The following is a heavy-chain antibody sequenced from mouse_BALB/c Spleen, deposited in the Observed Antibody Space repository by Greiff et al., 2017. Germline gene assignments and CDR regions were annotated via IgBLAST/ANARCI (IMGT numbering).Heavy chain of an antibody. V-gene: IGHV7-3*02. J-gene: IGHJ3*01. CDR2: IRNKANGYTT. CDR1: GFTFTDYY. CDR3: ARDKGGDYDWFAY. Sequence: EVQLVESGGGLVQPGGSLRLSCATSGFTFTDYYMSWVRQPPGKALEWLGFIRNKANGYTTEYSASVKGRFTISRDNSQSILYLQMNTLRAEDSATYYCARDKGGDYDWFAYWGQGTLVTVSA. D-gene: IGHD2-4*01.